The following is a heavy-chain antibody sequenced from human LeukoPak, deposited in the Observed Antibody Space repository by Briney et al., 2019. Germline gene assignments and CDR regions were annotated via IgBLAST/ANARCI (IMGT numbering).Heavy chain of an antibody. CDR2: IYYSGTT. D-gene: IGHD1-1*01. V-gene: IGHV4-39*07. J-gene: IGHJ4*02. CDR3: ARFKQLGRSFDS. CDR1: GGSIGKTSYY. Sequence: SETLSLTCTVSGGSIGKTSYYWGWIRQPPGKGLERIGNIYYSGTTYYNPSLKSRVTISVDTSKNQFSLTLNSVTAADTAVYFCARFKQLGRSFDSWGLGSLVTVSS.